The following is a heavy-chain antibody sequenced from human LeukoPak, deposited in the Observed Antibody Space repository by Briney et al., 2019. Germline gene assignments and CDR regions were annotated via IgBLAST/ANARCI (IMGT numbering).Heavy chain of an antibody. CDR1: GYSFTSYW. D-gene: IGHD2-2*01. V-gene: IGHV5-51*01. J-gene: IGHJ5*02. Sequence: PGESLKISCKGSGYSFTSYWIGWVRQMPGKGLEWMGIIYPGDSDTRYSPSFQGQVTISADKSISTAYLQWSSLKASDTAMYYCARAYAPGYCSSTSCETRDWFDPWGQGTLVTVSS. CDR2: IYPGDSDT. CDR3: ARAYAPGYCSSTSCETRDWFDP.